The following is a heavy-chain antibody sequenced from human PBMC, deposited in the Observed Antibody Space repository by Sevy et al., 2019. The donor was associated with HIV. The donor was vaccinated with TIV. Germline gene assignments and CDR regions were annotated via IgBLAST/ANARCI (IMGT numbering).Heavy chain of an antibody. CDR2: IYYTGTT. Sequence: SETLSLTCSVSGGSVSNYYWSWVRQPPGKALEWLGYIYYTGTTHYNPSLKSRVTISIDTSKNKVSLRLSSVAAADTGFYYCARGGLTSFECWGQGGLVTVSS. CDR1: GGSVSNYY. J-gene: IGHJ4*02. CDR3: ARGGLTSFEC. D-gene: IGHD5-12*01. V-gene: IGHV4-59*02.